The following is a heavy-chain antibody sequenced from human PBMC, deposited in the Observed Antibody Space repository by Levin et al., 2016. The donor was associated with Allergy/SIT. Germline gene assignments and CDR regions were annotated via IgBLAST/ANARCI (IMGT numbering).Heavy chain of an antibody. CDR2: IYPGDSDT. CDR3: ARLRPYSGAWSDYLDY. CDR1: GLRLTDYW. V-gene: IGHV5-51*01. D-gene: IGHD1-26*01. Sequence: ETLSLTCMATGLRLTDYWIGWVRQMPGKGLDWMGIIYPGDSDTIYSPSFRGQVTISVDESTTTAYLKLRSLKASDTAMYFCARLRPYSGAWSDYLDYWGRGTLVTVSP. J-gene: IGHJ4*02.